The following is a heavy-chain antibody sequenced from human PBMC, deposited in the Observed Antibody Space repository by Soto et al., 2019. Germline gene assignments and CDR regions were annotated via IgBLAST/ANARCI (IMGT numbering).Heavy chain of an antibody. D-gene: IGHD6-19*01. V-gene: IGHV1-2*02. CDR3: ARDLITVARSYGMDV. J-gene: IGHJ6*02. CDR2: INPNSGGT. Sequence: GASVKVSCKASGYTFTGYHMHWVRQAPGQGLEWMGWINPNSGGTNYAQKFQGRVTMTRDTSISTAYMEVSRLRSDDTAVYYCARDLITVARSYGMDVWGQGTTVTVSS. CDR1: GYTFTGYH.